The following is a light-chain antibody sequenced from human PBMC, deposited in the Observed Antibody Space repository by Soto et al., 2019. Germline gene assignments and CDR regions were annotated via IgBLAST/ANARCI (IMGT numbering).Light chain of an antibody. CDR2: SAS. V-gene: IGKV1-12*01. J-gene: IGKJ1*01. Sequence: DIQVTQSPSSVSASVGDIVIITCLASQGTDNWLAWYQQKPGKAPELLIHSASTLRSGVPSRFSGSGYGTEFTLTISNLQPDDFATYYCQQYESYSPWTFGQGTKVDIK. CDR3: QQYESYSPWT. CDR1: QGTDNW.